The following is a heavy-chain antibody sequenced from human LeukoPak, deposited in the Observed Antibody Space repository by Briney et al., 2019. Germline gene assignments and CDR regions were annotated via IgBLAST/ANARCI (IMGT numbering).Heavy chain of an antibody. CDR1: AFTFSNYW. V-gene: IGHV3-73*01. J-gene: IGHJ4*02. D-gene: IGHD3-22*01. CDR2: IRSKANSYAT. Sequence: GGSLRLSCAASAFTFSNYWMNWVRQASGKGLEWVGRIRSKANSYATAYAASVKGRFTISRDDSKNTAYLQMNSLKTEDTAVYYCTRHLSYYDSSGVYWGQGTLVTVSS. CDR3: TRHLSYYDSSGVY.